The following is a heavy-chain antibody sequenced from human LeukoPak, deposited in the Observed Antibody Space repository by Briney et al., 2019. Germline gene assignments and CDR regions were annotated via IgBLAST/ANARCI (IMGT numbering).Heavy chain of an antibody. Sequence: GGSLRLSCAASGFTFSTYWMSWVRQAPGKGLEWVANLNQDGSVAYYVDSVKGRFTISRDNSKNSLYLQMNSLRTEDTALYYCAKEVSEYYYDSSGYSSWGQGTLVTVSS. CDR3: AKEVSEYYYDSSGYSS. J-gene: IGHJ4*02. D-gene: IGHD3-22*01. V-gene: IGHV3-7*05. CDR1: GFTFSTYW. CDR2: LNQDGSVA.